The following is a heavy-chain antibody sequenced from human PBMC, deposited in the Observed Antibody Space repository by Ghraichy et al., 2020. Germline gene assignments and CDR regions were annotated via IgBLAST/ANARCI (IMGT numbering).Heavy chain of an antibody. V-gene: IGHV3-48*01. CDR1: GFTFSIYS. D-gene: IGHD1-1*01. CDR3: SRSTNWHFDY. J-gene: IGHJ4*02. Sequence: GRSLRLACAASGFTFSIYSMNWVRQAPGKGLEWISYMTSDSRTISYADSVKGRFTISRDNAKNSVYLQLNSLRAEDTAIYFCSRSTNWHFDYWGQGALVTVSS. CDR2: MTSDSRTI.